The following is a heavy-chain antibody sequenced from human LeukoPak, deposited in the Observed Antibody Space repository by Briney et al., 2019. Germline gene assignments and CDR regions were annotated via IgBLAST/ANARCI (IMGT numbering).Heavy chain of an antibody. D-gene: IGHD2-15*01. J-gene: IGHJ4*02. CDR3: GKTTVGYSSGRYPGWPVDY. V-gene: IGHV3-23*01. CDR1: GFTLSNYP. CDR2: FFGSGGRE. Sequence: GGSLRLSCAAPGFTLSNYPMARVRQAPGKGLEWVSRFFGSGGREHHADSLKGRFNISRDNTKDTVYLQLDSLGVEDTAVYYCGKTTVGYSSGRYPGWPVDYWGQGTLVTVSS.